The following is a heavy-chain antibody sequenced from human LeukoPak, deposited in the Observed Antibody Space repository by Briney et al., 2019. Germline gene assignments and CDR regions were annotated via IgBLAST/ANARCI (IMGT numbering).Heavy chain of an antibody. J-gene: IGHJ4*02. V-gene: IGHV4-4*07. CDR2: ISTSGST. Sequence: PSETLSLTCTVSGGSVSTYYWSWIRQSAGKGLEWIGHISTSGSTTYNPSLKSRVTMPVDTSKNQFSLKLSSVTAADTAVYYCAREATIVGATIIWGQGTLVTVSS. CDR1: GGSVSTYY. D-gene: IGHD1-26*01. CDR3: AREATIVGATII.